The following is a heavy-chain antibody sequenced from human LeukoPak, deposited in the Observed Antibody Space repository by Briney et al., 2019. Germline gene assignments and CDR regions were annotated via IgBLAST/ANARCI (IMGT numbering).Heavy chain of an antibody. CDR1: GFTFSDYW. CDR3: ARDGGDSSGYYPMAY. D-gene: IGHD3-22*01. Sequence: GGSLRLSCATSGFTFSDYWMSWVRQAPGKGLEWVANIKQDGSEKYYVDSVKGRFTISRDNAKNSLYLQMNSLRAEDTAVYCCARDGGDSSGYYPMAYWGQGTLVTVSS. CDR2: IKQDGSEK. J-gene: IGHJ4*02. V-gene: IGHV3-7*03.